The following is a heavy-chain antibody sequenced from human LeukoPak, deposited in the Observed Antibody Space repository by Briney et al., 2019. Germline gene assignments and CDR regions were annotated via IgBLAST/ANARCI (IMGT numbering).Heavy chain of an antibody. CDR1: GDSFSSNSAA. CDR3: ARGGYCSGGSCFLTRGYFDY. J-gene: IGHJ4*02. Sequence: SQTLSLTCAISGDSFSSNSAAWNWIRQSPSRGLEWLGRTYYRSKWYNDYAVSVKSRITINPDTSKNQFSLQLNSVTPEDTAVYYCARGGYCSGGSCFLTRGYFDYWGQGTLVTVSS. D-gene: IGHD2-15*01. CDR2: TYYRSKWYN. V-gene: IGHV6-1*01.